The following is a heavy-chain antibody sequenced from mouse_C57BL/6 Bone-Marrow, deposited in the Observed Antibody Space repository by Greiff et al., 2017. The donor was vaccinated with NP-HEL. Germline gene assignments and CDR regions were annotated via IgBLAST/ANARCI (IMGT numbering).Heavy chain of an antibody. CDR3: ARYRYGSSRYYFDY. CDR2: INPGSGGT. J-gene: IGHJ2*01. V-gene: IGHV1-54*01. CDR1: GYAFTNYL. D-gene: IGHD1-1*01. Sequence: QVQLKQSGAELVRPGTSVKVSCKASGYAFTNYLIEWVKQRPGQGLEWIGVINPGSGGTNYNEKFKGKATLTADKSSSTAYMQLSSLTSEDSAVYFCARYRYGSSRYYFDYWGQGTTLTVSS.